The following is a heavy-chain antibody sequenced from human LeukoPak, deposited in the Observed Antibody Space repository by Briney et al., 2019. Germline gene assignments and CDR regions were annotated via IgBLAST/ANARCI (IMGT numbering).Heavy chain of an antibody. J-gene: IGHJ4*02. CDR1: GDSISSYY. D-gene: IGHD3-22*01. CDR3: ARGLGQSSGYYPLDY. CDR2: IHYSGST. V-gene: IGHV4-59*01. Sequence: SETLSLTCTVSGDSISSYYWSWIRQPPGKGLEWIGYIHYSGSTNYNPSLESRVTIPVDTSENQFSLKLSSVTAADTAVYYCARGLGQSSGYYPLDYWGQGTLVTVSS.